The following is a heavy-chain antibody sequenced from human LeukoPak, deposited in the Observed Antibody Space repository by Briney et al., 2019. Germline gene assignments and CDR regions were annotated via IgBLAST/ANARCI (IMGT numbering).Heavy chain of an antibody. D-gene: IGHD2-2*01. CDR1: GGTFSSYA. V-gene: IGHV1-69*13. J-gene: IGHJ4*02. Sequence: GASVKVSCKASGGTFSSYAISWVRQASGQGLEWMGGIIPIFGTANYAQKFQGRVTITADESTSTAYMELSSLRSEDTAVYYCARDRAYCSSTSCYPMDYWGQGTLVTVSS. CDR2: IIPIFGTA. CDR3: ARDRAYCSSTSCYPMDY.